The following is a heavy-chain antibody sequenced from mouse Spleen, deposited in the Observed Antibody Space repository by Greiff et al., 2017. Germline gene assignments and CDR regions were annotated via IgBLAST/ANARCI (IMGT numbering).Heavy chain of an antibody. CDR1: GYSITSDYA. D-gene: IGHD2-3*01. V-gene: IGHV3-2*02. CDR3: ARCDGYGYFDY. J-gene: IGHJ2*01. CDR2: ISYSGST. Sequence: EVQLQESGPGLVKPSQSLSLTCTVTGYSITSDYAWNWIRQSPGNKLEWMGYISYSGSTSYNPSLKSRISITRDTSKNQFFLQLNSVTTEDTATYYCARCDGYGYFDYGGQGTTLTVSS.